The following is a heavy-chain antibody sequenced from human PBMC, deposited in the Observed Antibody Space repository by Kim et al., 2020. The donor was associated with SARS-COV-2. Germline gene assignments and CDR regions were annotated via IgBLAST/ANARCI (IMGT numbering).Heavy chain of an antibody. J-gene: IGHJ5*02. CDR2: INHSGST. CDR1: GGSFSGYY. V-gene: IGHV4-34*01. Sequence: SETLSLTCAXYGGSFSGYYWSWIRQPPGKGLEWIGEINHSGSTNYNPSLKSRVTISVDTSKNQFSLKLSSVTAADTAVYYCARTRWFDPWGQGTLVTVSS. CDR3: ARTRWFDP.